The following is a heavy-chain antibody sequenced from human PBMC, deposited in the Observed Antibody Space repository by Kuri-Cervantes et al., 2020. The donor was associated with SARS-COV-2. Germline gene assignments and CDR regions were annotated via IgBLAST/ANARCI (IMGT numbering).Heavy chain of an antibody. Sequence: ASVKVSCKASGYTFTGYYMHWVRQAPGQGLEWMGIINPSGGSTSYAQKFQGRVTMTRDTSTSTVYMQLSSLRSEDTAVYYCARGGLVPAASDAFDIWGQGTMVTVSS. CDR3: ARGGLVPAASDAFDI. D-gene: IGHD2-2*01. J-gene: IGHJ3*02. V-gene: IGHV1-46*03. CDR2: INPSGGST. CDR1: GYTFTGYY.